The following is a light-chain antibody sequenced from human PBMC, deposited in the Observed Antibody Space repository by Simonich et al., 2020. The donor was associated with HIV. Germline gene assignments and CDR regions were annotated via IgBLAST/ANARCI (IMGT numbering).Light chain of an antibody. V-gene: IGLV2-14*03. CDR1: SSDVGAYNY. CDR2: DVS. CDR3: SSYTSITTWV. J-gene: IGLJ3*02. Sequence: QSALTQPAAVSGSPGQSITISCTGTSSDVGAYNYVSWYQQHPGKAPKLIVYDVSKRHSGVSNRFSGSKSGNAASLTISGLQAEDEADYYCSSYTSITTWVFGGGTKLAVL.